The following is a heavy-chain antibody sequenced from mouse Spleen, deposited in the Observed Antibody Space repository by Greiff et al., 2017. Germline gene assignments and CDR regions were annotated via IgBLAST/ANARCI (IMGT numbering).Heavy chain of an antibody. J-gene: IGHJ3*01. V-gene: IGHV7-3*02. Sequence: EVQGVESGGGLVQPGGSPRLSCATSGFTFTDYYMSWVRQPPGKALEWLGFIRNKANGYTTEYSASVKGRFTISRDNSQSILYLQMNTLRAEDSATYYCASAITFAYWGQGTLVTVSA. CDR2: IRNKANGYTT. D-gene: IGHD2-4*01. CDR3: ASAITFAY. CDR1: GFTFTDYY.